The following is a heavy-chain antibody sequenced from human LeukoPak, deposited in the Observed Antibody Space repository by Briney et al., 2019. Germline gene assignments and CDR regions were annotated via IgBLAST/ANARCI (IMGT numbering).Heavy chain of an antibody. V-gene: IGHV7-4-1*02. D-gene: IGHD3-10*01. CDR3: ARDLATMVRATYGMDV. CDR2: INTNTGNP. Sequence: ASVKVSCKASGYTFTSYAMNWVRQAPGQGLEWMGWINTNTGNPTYAQGFTGRFVFSLDTSVSTAYLQISSLKAEDTAVYYCARDLATMVRATYGMDVWGQGTTVTVSS. CDR1: GYTFTSYA. J-gene: IGHJ6*02.